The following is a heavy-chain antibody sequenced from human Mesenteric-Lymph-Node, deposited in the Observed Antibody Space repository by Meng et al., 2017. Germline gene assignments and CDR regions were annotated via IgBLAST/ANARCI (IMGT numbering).Heavy chain of an antibody. Sequence: SETLSLTCTVFGGSISSSSYYWGWIRQPPGKGLEWIGSIYYSGSTYYNPSLKSRVTISVDTSKNQFSLKLSSVTAAETAVYYCARDRSIDYGGKRWANYYYGMDVWGQGTTVTVSS. J-gene: IGHJ6*02. CDR1: GGSISSSSYY. CDR2: IYYSGST. CDR3: ARDRSIDYGGKRWANYYYGMDV. V-gene: IGHV4-39*07. D-gene: IGHD4-23*01.